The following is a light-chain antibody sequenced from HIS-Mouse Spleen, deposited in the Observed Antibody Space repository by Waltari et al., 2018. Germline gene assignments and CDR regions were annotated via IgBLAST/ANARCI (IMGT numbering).Light chain of an antibody. CDR3: QQYYSTPPVT. CDR1: QSVLYSSNNKNY. CDR2: WAS. V-gene: IGKV4-1*01. J-gene: IGKJ3*01. Sequence: DIVMTQSPDSLAVSLGERATINCKSSQSVLYSSNNKNYLAWYQKRPGQPPKPLIYWASTRESGVPDRFSGSGSGTDFTLTISSLQAEDVAVYYCQQYYSTPPVTFGPGTKVDIK.